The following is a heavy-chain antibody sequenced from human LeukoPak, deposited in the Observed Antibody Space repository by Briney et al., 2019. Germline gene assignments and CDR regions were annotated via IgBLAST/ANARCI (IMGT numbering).Heavy chain of an antibody. CDR2: INHSGST. J-gene: IGHJ5*02. D-gene: IGHD3-3*01. CDR1: GGSFSGYY. CDR3: VLDFWSEYSKWFDP. V-gene: IGHV4-34*01. Sequence: SETLSLTCAVYGGSFSGYYWSWIRQPPGKGLEWIGEINHSGSTNYNPSLKSRVTMSVDTSKNQFSLNLTSVTAADTAVYYCVLDFWSEYSKWFDPWGQGTLVTVSS.